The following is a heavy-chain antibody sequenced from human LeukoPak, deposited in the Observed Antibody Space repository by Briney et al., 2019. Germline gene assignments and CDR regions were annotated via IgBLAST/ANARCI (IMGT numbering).Heavy chain of an antibody. CDR1: GGSISSYY. D-gene: IGHD4-4*01. CDR2: INHSGST. CDR3: ASGDYKGTEFDP. Sequence: SETLSLTCTVSGGSISSYYWSWIRQPPGKGLEWIGEINHSGSTNYNPSLKSRVTISVDTSKNQFSLKLSSVTAADTAVYYCASGDYKGTEFDPWGQGTLVTVSS. J-gene: IGHJ5*02. V-gene: IGHV4-34*01.